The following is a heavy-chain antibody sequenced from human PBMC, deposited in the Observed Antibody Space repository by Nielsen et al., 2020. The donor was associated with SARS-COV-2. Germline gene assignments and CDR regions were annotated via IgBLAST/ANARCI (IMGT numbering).Heavy chain of an antibody. V-gene: IGHV3-23*01. CDR1: GFTFSSYA. CDR2: ISGSGGST. Sequence: GESLKISCAASGFTFSSYAMSWVRQAPGKGLEWVSAISGSGGSTYYADSVKGRFTISRDNSKNTLYLQMNSLRAEDTAVYYCAKGSSGWYSDYWGQGTLVTVSS. J-gene: IGHJ4*02. CDR3: AKGSSGWYSDY. D-gene: IGHD6-19*01.